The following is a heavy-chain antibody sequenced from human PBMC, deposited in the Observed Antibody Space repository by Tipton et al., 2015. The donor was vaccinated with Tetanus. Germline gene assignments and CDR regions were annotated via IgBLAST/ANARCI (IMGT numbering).Heavy chain of an antibody. V-gene: IGHV4-39*01. D-gene: IGHD1-26*01. Sequence: TLSLTCTVSGGSISSSSYYWGWIRQPPGKGLEWIGSIYYSGSTYYTPSLKSRVTISVDTSKNQFSLKLSSVTAADTAVYYCASDSGSYGYYYYGMDVWGQGTTVTVSS. CDR2: IYYSGST. J-gene: IGHJ6*02. CDR1: GGSISSSSYY. CDR3: ASDSGSYGYYYYGMDV.